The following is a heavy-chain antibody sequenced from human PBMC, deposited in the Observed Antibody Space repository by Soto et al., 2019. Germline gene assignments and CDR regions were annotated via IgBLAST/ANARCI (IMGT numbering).Heavy chain of an antibody. CDR3: ARLFPTYYDILTGLFPFDY. Sequence: GESLKISCKGSGYSFTSYWIGWVRQIPGKGLEWMGIIYPGDSDTRYSPSFQGQVTISADKSISAAYLQWSSLKASDTAMYYCARLFPTYYDILTGLFPFDYWGQGTLVTVSS. D-gene: IGHD3-9*01. CDR2: IYPGDSDT. J-gene: IGHJ4*02. V-gene: IGHV5-51*01. CDR1: GYSFTSYW.